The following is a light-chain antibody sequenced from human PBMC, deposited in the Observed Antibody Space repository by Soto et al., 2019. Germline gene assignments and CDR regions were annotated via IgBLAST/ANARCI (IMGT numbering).Light chain of an antibody. Sequence: EIVVTQSPATLSVSPGERATLSCRASHSVSGNLAWYQQKPGQAPRLLIYGASTRATGIPARFSGSGSGTEFTLTISSLQSEDFAVYYCQQYENWPSWETFGQGTKVEIK. CDR2: GAS. CDR1: HSVSGN. CDR3: QQYENWPSWET. J-gene: IGKJ1*01. V-gene: IGKV3-15*01.